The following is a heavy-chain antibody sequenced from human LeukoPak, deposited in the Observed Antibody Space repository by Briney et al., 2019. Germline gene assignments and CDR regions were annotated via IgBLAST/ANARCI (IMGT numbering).Heavy chain of an antibody. CDR3: AGALAPTYYYDSSGYY. D-gene: IGHD3-22*01. Sequence: PGGSLRLSCAASGFTFSSYSMNWVRQAPGKGLEWVSSISSSSSYIYYADSVKGRFTISRDNAKNSLYLQMNSLRAEDTAVYYCAGALAPTYYYDSSGYYWGQGTLVTVSS. CDR1: GFTFSSYS. CDR2: ISSSSSYI. J-gene: IGHJ4*02. V-gene: IGHV3-21*01.